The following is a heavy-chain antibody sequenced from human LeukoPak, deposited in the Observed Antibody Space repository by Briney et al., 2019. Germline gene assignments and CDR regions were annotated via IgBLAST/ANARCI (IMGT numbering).Heavy chain of an antibody. CDR1: GGSISSYY. J-gene: IGHJ4*02. V-gene: IGHV4-59*01. Sequence: SETLSLTCTVSGGSISSYYWSWIRQPPGKGLEWIGNIYDRGSTKYNPSLKSRVTISVDTSKNQFSLRLSSVTAADTAVYYCARGRTFGNWGQGTLVTVPS. CDR3: ARGRTFGN. CDR2: IYDRGST.